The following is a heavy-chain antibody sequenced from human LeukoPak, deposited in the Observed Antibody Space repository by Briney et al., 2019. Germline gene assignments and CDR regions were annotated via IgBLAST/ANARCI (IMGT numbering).Heavy chain of an antibody. D-gene: IGHD2-2*01. V-gene: IGHV3-73*01. CDR3: ARLSCDTTNCLCSWFDP. Sequence: SGGSLKLSCAASGFSFSGSAMHWVRQASGKGLEWVGRISSKVNSYTTAYGASVKGRFTISRDDSENTAYLQMNGLKAEDTAVYYCARLSCDTTNCLCSWFDPWGQGTLVTVSS. J-gene: IGHJ5*02. CDR2: ISSKVNSYTT. CDR1: GFSFSGSA.